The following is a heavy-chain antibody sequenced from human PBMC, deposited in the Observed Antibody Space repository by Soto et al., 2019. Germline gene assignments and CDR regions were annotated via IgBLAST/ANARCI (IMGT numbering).Heavy chain of an antibody. D-gene: IGHD6-19*01. V-gene: IGHV4-59*01. J-gene: IGHJ4*02. CDR3: ARGFGIAVAVDH. Sequence: SETLSLTCTVSGGSISSYYWSWIRQPPGKGLEWIGYIYYSGSTNYNPSLKSRVTISVDTSKNQFSLKLSSVTAADTAVYYCARGFGIAVAVDHWGQGTLVTVSS. CDR2: IYYSGST. CDR1: GGSISSYY.